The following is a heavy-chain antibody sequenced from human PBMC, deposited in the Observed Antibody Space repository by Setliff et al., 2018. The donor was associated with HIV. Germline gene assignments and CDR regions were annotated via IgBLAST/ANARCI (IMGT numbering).Heavy chain of an antibody. V-gene: IGHV3-73*01. CDR3: ARVRSGSYSPSDY. J-gene: IGHJ4*02. CDR1: GFTFSGSA. Sequence: PGGSLRLSCAASGFTFSGSAMHWVRQASGKGLEWVGRILDKANNYATAYAASLEGRFTISRDDSKNTAYLQMSSLKTEDTAVYYCARVRSGSYSPSDYWGQGTLVTVSS. D-gene: IGHD1-26*01. CDR2: ILDKANNYAT.